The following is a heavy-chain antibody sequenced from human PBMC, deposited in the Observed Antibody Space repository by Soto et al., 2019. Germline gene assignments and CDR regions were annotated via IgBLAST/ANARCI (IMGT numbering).Heavy chain of an antibody. CDR2: ISGSGGST. V-gene: IGHV3-23*01. D-gene: IGHD3-10*01. CDR1: GFTFSSYA. Sequence: GGSLRLSCAASGFTFSSYAMSWVRQAPGKGLEWVSAISGSGGSTYYADSVKGRFTISRDNSKNTLYLQMNSLRAEDTAVYYCAKDNYYYGSGSLHLWGQGTLVTVSS. J-gene: IGHJ4*02. CDR3: AKDNYYYGSGSLHL.